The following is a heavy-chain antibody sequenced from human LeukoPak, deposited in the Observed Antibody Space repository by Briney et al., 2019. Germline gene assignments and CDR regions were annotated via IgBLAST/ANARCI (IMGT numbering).Heavy chain of an antibody. V-gene: IGHV3-30*02. CDR3: AKDKPFPRQYYFDY. Sequence: GGSLRLSCAASGFTLSTYGMHWVRQAPGKGLEWVAFIRYDGSNKYYADSVKGRFTISRDNSKNTLYLQMNSLRAEDTAVYYCAKDKPFPRQYYFDYWGQGTLVTVSS. J-gene: IGHJ4*02. CDR1: GFTLSTYG. CDR2: IRYDGSNK.